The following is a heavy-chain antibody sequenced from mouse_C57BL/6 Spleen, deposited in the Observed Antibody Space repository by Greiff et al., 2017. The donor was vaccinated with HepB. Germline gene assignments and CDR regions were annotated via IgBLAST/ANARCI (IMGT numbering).Heavy chain of an antibody. CDR1: GYSFTGYF. J-gene: IGHJ4*01. CDR3: ARNDYDDGYAMDY. V-gene: IGHV1-20*01. CDR2: INPYNGDT. D-gene: IGHD2-4*01. Sequence: DVQLQESGPELVKPGDSVKISCKASGYSFTGYFMNWVMQSHGKSLEWIGRINPYNGDTFYNQKFKGKATLTVDKSSSTAHMELRSLTSEDSAVYYCARNDYDDGYAMDYWGQGTSVTVSS.